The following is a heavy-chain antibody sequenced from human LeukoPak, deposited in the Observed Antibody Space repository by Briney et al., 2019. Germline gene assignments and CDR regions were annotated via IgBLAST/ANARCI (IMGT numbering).Heavy chain of an antibody. CDR1: EGTFSSYA. V-gene: IGHV1-69*01. CDR2: IIPIFGTA. J-gene: IGHJ4*02. CDR3: ARGDIAAAGTSTPADY. Sequence: SVKVSCKASEGTFSSYAISWVRQAPGQGLEWMGGIIPIFGTANYAQKFQGRVTITADESTSTAYMELSSLRSEDTAVYYCARGDIAAAGTSTPADYWGQGTLVTVSS. D-gene: IGHD6-13*01.